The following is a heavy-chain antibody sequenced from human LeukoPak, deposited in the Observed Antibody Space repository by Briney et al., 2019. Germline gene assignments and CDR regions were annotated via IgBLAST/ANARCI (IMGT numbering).Heavy chain of an antibody. J-gene: IGHJ4*02. Sequence: GASVKVSCKASGYTFTSYYMHWVRQAPGQGLEWMGIINPSGGSTSYAQKFQGRVTMTRDTSISTAYMELSRLRSDDTAVYYCARGYDYVWGTLPFDYWGQGTLVTVSS. CDR2: INPSGGST. CDR3: ARGYDYVWGTLPFDY. CDR1: GYTFTSYY. D-gene: IGHD3-16*01. V-gene: IGHV1-46*01.